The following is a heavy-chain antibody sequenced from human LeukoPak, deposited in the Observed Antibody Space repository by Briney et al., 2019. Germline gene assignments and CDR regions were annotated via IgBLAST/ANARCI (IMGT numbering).Heavy chain of an antibody. CDR3: AKRAGTYYYDSSGYYFDY. Sequence: GGSLRLSCAASGFTFSSYAMSWVRQAPGKGLEWVSAISGSGGSTYYADSVKGRFTISRDNSKNTLYLQMNSLRAEDTAAYYCAKRAGTYYYDSSGYYFDYWGQGTLVTVSS. CDR2: ISGSGGST. J-gene: IGHJ4*02. CDR1: GFTFSSYA. V-gene: IGHV3-23*01. D-gene: IGHD3-22*01.